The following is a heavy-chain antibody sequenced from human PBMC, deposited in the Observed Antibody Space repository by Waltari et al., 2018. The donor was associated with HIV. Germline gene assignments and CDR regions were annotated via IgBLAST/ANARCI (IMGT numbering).Heavy chain of an antibody. J-gene: IGHJ4*02. D-gene: IGHD1-26*01. CDR3: ARDAGSGSYPYYFDY. CDR1: GFTFSSYA. V-gene: IGHV3-64*01. CDR2: ISSNGGST. Sequence: EVQLVESGGGLVQPGGSLRLSCAASGFTFSSYAMHWVRQAQGKGLEYVSAISSNGGSTYYANSVKGRFTISIDNSKNTLYLQMGSLRAEDMAVYYCARDAGSGSYPYYFDYWGQGTLVTVSS.